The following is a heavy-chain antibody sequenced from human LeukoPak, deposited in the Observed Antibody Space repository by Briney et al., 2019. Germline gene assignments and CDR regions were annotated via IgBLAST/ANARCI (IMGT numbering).Heavy chain of an antibody. CDR2: VYSGTT. J-gene: IGHJ6*04. CDR1: GGSFGSSSYY. V-gene: IGHV4-39*01. CDR3: ARHYSNTLV. Sequence: PSETLSLTCTVSGGSFGSSSYYWGWIRQPPGKGLEWIGSVYSGTTYHNPSLKSRVAISVDTSKNQFSLKLSSVTAADTAVYYCARHYSNTLVWGKGTTVTVSS. D-gene: IGHD4-11*01.